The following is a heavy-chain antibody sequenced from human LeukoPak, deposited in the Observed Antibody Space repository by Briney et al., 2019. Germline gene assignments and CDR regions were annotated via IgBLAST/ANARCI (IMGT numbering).Heavy chain of an antibody. V-gene: IGHV4-59*08. CDR2: ISYSAST. Sequence: PSETLSLTCTVSGASISRYYWSWIRQPPAKGLEWLVYISYSASTNYNPSLKRRLTIPANTSKTQLSVTLSSVTAADTAVYYCASQPELYFFDYWGQGTLVTVSS. D-gene: IGHD3-10*01. CDR3: ASQPELYFFDY. CDR1: GASISRYY. J-gene: IGHJ4*02.